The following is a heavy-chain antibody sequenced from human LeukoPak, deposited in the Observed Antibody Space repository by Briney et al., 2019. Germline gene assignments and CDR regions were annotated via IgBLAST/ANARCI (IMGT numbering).Heavy chain of an antibody. V-gene: IGHV3-21*01. D-gene: IGHD3-16*02. CDR2: ISSSSSYI. Sequence: PGGSLRLSCAASGFTFSSYSMNWVRQAPGKGLEWVSSISSSSSYIYYADSVKGRFTISRDNAKNSLYLQMNSLRAEDTAVYYCARDYVITFGGVIVIPYYFDYWGQGTLVTVSS. CDR3: ARDYVITFGGVIVIPYYFDY. CDR1: GFTFSSYS. J-gene: IGHJ4*02.